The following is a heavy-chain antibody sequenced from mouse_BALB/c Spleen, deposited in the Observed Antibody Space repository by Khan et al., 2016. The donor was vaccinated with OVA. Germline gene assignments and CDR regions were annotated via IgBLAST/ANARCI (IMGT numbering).Heavy chain of an antibody. Sequence: QVQLKESGAELAKPGASVKMSCKASGFTFTTYWMPWVKQRPGKGLEWIGSINPTSGFTDYNQKFKDKATLTPDKSSSTAYMQLSSLTSDDSAVYYCARDRIDYWGQGTTLTVSS. CDR2: INPTSGFT. CDR3: ARDRIDY. J-gene: IGHJ2*01. V-gene: IGHV1-7*01. CDR1: GFTFTTYW.